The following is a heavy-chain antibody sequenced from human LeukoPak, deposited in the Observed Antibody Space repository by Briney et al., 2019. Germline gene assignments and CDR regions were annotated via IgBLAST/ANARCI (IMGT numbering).Heavy chain of an antibody. Sequence: PGGSLRLSCAASGFTFSSYSMNWVRQAPGKGLEWVSVIYSGGSTYYADSVKGRFTISRDNSKNTLYFQMNSLRAEDTAFYYCTRGSPILRGRPFDYWGQGTLVTVSS. D-gene: IGHD3-10*01. CDR3: TRGSPILRGRPFDY. CDR2: IYSGGST. V-gene: IGHV3-53*01. CDR1: GFTFSSYS. J-gene: IGHJ4*02.